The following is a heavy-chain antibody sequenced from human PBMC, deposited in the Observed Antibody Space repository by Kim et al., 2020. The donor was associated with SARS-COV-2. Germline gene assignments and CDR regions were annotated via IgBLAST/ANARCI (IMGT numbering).Heavy chain of an antibody. CDR2: DGTDK. J-gene: IGHJ4*02. V-gene: IGHV3-7*03. Sequence: DGTDKYYGDSVRGRFTISRDNAKNSLYLQMNYLRADDTAVYYCARGPFDYWGQGTLVTVSS. CDR3: ARGPFDY.